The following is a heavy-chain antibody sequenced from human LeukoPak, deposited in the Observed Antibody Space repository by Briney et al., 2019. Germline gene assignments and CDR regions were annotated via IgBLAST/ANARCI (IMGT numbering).Heavy chain of an antibody. Sequence: GGSLRLSCAASGFTFSSYGMHWVRQAPGKGLEWVAFIRYDGSNKYYADSVKGRFTISRDNSKSTLNLQMNSLRAEDTAVYYCTKDQADGYTNYGDYWGQGTLVTVSS. CDR3: TKDQADGYTNYGDY. V-gene: IGHV3-30*02. J-gene: IGHJ4*02. CDR2: IRYDGSNK. D-gene: IGHD5-24*01. CDR1: GFTFSSYG.